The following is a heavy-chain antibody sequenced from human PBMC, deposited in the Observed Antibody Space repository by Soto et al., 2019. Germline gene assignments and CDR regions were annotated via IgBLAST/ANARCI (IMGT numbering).Heavy chain of an antibody. D-gene: IGHD2-15*01. V-gene: IGHV4-31*03. CDR1: GGSISSGGYY. Sequence: QVQLQESGPGLVKPSQTLSLTCTVSGGSISSGGYYWSWIRQHPGKGLEWIGYIYYSGSTYYNPSLKSRVTISVATSKNQFSLKLSSVTAADTAVYYCARVRYCSGGSCYSRWFDPWGQGTLVTVSS. CDR3: ARVRYCSGGSCYSRWFDP. J-gene: IGHJ5*02. CDR2: IYYSGST.